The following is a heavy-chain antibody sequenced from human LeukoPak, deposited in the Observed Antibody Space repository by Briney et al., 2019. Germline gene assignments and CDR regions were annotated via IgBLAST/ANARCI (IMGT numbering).Heavy chain of an antibody. J-gene: IGHJ4*02. V-gene: IGHV4-38-2*02. D-gene: IGHD3-10*01. CDR1: GHSISSGYY. CDR3: ARARLSIVRGITNFDY. Sequence: SETLSLTCTVSGHSISSGYYWGWIRQPPGKGLEWIGSIYQSGSTYYNASLKSRVTISVDTSKNQFSLILSSVTAADTAVYFCARARLSIVRGITNFDYWGQGAVVTVSS. CDR2: IYQSGST.